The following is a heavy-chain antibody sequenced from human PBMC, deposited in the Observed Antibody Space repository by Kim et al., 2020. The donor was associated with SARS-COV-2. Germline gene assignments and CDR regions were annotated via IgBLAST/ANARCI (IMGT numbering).Heavy chain of an antibody. CDR2: ISGSGGST. CDR1: GFTFSSYA. CDR3: AKDPMNLRWYENWYFDL. Sequence: GGSLRLSCAASGFTFSSYAMSWVRQAPGKGLEWVSAISGSGGSTYYADSVKGRFTISRDNSKNTLYLQMNSLRAEDTAVYYCAKDPMNLRWYENWYFDLWGRGTLVTVSS. D-gene: IGHD4-17*01. J-gene: IGHJ2*01. V-gene: IGHV3-23*01.